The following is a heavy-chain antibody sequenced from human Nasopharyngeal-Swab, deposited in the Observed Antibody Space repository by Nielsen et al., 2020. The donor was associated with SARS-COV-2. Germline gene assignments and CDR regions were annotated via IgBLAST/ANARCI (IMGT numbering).Heavy chain of an antibody. V-gene: IGHV3-48*03. CDR2: ISSSGTTI. CDR1: GFTFSSYE. Sequence: GESLKISCAASGFTFSSYEMNWVRQAPGKGLEWLSYISSSGTTIYYADSVKGRFTISRDNAKNSLYLQMNSLRAEDTAVYYCARVGDGLIKVQRYWGQGTLVTVSS. CDR3: ARVGDGLIKVQRY. D-gene: IGHD3-10*01. J-gene: IGHJ4*02.